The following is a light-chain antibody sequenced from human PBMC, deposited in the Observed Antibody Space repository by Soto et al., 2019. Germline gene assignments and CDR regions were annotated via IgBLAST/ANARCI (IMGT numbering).Light chain of an antibody. J-gene: IGKJ5*01. CDR1: QSVSSN. Sequence: EIVLTQSPDTLSLPPGERATLSCRASQSVSSNLAWYQQKPGQAPRLLIYGASNRATGIPDRFSGSGSGTEFTLTISRPQSEDFAVYYCQKYNNWPPITFGQGTRLEIK. V-gene: IGKV3-15*01. CDR2: GAS. CDR3: QKYNNWPPIT.